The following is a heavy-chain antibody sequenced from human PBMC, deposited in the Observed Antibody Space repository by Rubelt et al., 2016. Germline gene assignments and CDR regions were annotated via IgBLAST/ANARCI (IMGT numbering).Heavy chain of an antibody. D-gene: IGHD2-21*02. V-gene: IGHV1-2*06. CDR3: AGVQYGGVDCLNWFDR. Sequence: QVQLVQSGAEVKKPGASVKVSCKASGYTFTNFFMHWVRQAPGQGLEWMGRINPNSGGTNYAQKFQGRVTMTRDTSISTAYMDRSRRRPDDTAGNVRAGVQYGGVDCLNWFDRWGREPWSPSP. CDR2: INPNSGGT. J-gene: IGHJ5*02. CDR1: GYTFTNFF.